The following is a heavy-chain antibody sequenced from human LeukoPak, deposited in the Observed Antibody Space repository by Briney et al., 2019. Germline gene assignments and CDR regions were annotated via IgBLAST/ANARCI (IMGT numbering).Heavy chain of an antibody. Sequence: SETLSLTCTVSGGSISSRNYYWAWIRQPPGKGLEWIGEINHSGSTNYNPSLKSRVTISVDTSKNQFSLKLSSVTAADTAVYYCARRVTMVRGWDYCYYMDVWGKGTTVTISS. J-gene: IGHJ6*03. CDR2: INHSGST. D-gene: IGHD3-10*01. V-gene: IGHV4-39*07. CDR3: ARRVTMVRGWDYCYYMDV. CDR1: GGSISSRNYY.